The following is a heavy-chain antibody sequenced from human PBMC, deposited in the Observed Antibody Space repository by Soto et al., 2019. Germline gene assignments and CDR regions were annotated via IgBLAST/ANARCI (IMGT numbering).Heavy chain of an antibody. D-gene: IGHD2-21*01. J-gene: IGHJ4*02. CDR3: VHSGGGDCFDY. Sequence: QITLKESGPTLVKPTQTLTLTCTLSGFSLRSSGVGVGWIRQPPGKALEWLALINWADDKRYSPSLKRRLTITKDTPKDQVVLTVTNMDPVDTATYYCVHSGGGDCFDYWGQGILVTVSS. CDR2: INWADDK. CDR1: GFSLRSSGVG. V-gene: IGHV2-5*02.